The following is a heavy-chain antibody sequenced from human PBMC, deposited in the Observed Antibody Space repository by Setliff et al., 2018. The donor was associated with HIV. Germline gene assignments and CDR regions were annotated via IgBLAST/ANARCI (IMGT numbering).Heavy chain of an antibody. V-gene: IGHV4-59*08. Sequence: SETLSLTCTVSGGSISSYYWTWLRQFPGKGLEWIGFIFYTGSTTYNPSLNSRVTISVDTSKNQFSLKVTSVTAADTAVYYCGRQVPVPGVAVTPIDYWGQRTMVTVSS. D-gene: IGHD3-22*01. CDR3: GRQVPVPGVAVTPIDY. CDR1: GGSISSYY. J-gene: IGHJ4*02. CDR2: IFYTGST.